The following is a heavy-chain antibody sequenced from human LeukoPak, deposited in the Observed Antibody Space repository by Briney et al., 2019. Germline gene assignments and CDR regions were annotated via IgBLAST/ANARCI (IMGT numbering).Heavy chain of an antibody. Sequence: GGSLRLSCAASGFTFSSYAMSWVRQAPGKGLEWVSAISGSGGSTYYADSVKGRFTISRDNSKNTLYLQMNSLRVEDTAVYYCAKVYCSSTSCYRRSRGGYGMDVWGQGTTVTVSS. CDR3: AKVYCSSTSCYRRSRGGYGMDV. CDR1: GFTFSSYA. D-gene: IGHD2-2*01. CDR2: ISGSGGST. J-gene: IGHJ6*02. V-gene: IGHV3-23*01.